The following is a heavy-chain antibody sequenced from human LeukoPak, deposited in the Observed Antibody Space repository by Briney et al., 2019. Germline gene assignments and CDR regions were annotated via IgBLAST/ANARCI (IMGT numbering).Heavy chain of an antibody. CDR3: TRRGSKPAFDY. V-gene: IGHV3-73*01. CDR2: IRSKANSYAT. D-gene: IGHD3-16*01. CDR1: GLTFSGSA. Sequence: GGSLRLSCAASGLTFSGSAMHWVRQASGKGLEWVGRIRSKANSYATAYAASVKGRFTISRDDSKNTAYLQMNSLKTEDTAVYYCTRRGSKPAFDYWGQGTLVTVSS. J-gene: IGHJ4*02.